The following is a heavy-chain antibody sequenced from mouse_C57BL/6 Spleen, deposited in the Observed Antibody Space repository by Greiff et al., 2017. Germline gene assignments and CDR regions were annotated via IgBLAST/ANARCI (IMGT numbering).Heavy chain of an antibody. J-gene: IGHJ2*01. Sequence: LQESGPELVKPGASVKISCKASGYAFSSSWMNWVKQRPGKGLEWIGRIYPGDGDTNYNGKFKGKATLTADKSSSTAYMQRSSLTSEDSAVYFCAREGGAYYYGSAFDYWGQGTTLTVSS. V-gene: IGHV1-82*01. CDR2: IYPGDGDT. CDR3: AREGGAYYYGSAFDY. D-gene: IGHD1-1*01. CDR1: GYAFSSSW.